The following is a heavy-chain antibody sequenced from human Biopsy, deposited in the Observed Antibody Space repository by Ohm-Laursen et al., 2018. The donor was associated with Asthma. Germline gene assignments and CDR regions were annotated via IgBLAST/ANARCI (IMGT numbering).Heavy chain of an antibody. V-gene: IGHV3-53*01. CDR3: ARGDSSNWSHYYFDY. Sequence: SLRLSCTASGFAVSSDHMFWVRQAPGKGLEWVSVIYSGGTSHTADSVRGRFTISRDYSKNTLYLQMHSLRAEDTAVYYYARGDSSNWSHYYFDYWGQGTLVTVSS. D-gene: IGHD3-22*01. CDR2: IYSGGTS. CDR1: GFAVSSDH. J-gene: IGHJ4*02.